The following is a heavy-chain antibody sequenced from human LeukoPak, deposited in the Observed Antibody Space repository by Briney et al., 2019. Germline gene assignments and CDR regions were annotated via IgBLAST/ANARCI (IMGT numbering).Heavy chain of an antibody. CDR3: AADLNGGYDYNY. CDR2: IVVGSGNT. V-gene: IGHV1-58*02. Sequence: SVKVSCKASGFTFTSSAMQWVRQARGQRLEWIGWIVVGSGNTNYAQKFQERVTITRDMSTGTAYMELSSLRSEDTAVYYCAADLNGGYDYNYWGQGTLVTVSS. J-gene: IGHJ4*02. D-gene: IGHD5-12*01. CDR1: GFTFTSSA.